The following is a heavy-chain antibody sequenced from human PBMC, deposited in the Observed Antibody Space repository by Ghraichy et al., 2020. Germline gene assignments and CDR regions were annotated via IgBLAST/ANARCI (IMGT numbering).Heavy chain of an antibody. CDR1: GFTFSDYY. D-gene: IGHD1/OR15-1a*01. CDR2: ISSSGSTI. V-gene: IGHV3-11*01. Sequence: GGSLRLSCAASGFTFSDYYMSWIRQAPGKGLEWVSYISSSGSTIYYADSVKGRFTISRDNAKNSLYLQMNSLRAEDTAVYYCAREIYQTTINNYYYGMDVWGQVSTFTVS. CDR3: AREIYQTTINNYYYGMDV. J-gene: IGHJ6*02.